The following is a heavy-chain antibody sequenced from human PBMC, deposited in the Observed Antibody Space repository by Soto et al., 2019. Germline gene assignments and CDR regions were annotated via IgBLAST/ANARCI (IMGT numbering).Heavy chain of an antibody. Sequence: GESLKISCKGSGYSFTSYWISWVRQMPGKGLEWMGRIDPSDSYTNYSPSFQGHVTISADKSISTAYLQWSSLKASDTAMYYCARQNRGDSYFQHWGQGTLVTVSS. V-gene: IGHV5-10-1*01. CDR2: IDPSDSYT. CDR3: ARQNRGDSYFQH. J-gene: IGHJ1*01. D-gene: IGHD4-17*01. CDR1: GYSFTSYW.